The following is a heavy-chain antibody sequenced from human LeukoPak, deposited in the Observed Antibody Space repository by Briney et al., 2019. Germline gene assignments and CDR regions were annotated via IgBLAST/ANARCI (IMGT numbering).Heavy chain of an antibody. V-gene: IGHV1-69*04. CDR3: ARELEYYSNYFDDY. J-gene: IGHJ4*02. CDR2: IIPILGIA. D-gene: IGHD4-11*01. Sequence: SVKVSCKASGYTFTSYGISWVRQAPGQGLEWMGRIIPILGIANYAQKFQGRVTITADKSTSTAYMELSSLRSEDTAVYYCARELEYYSNYFDDYWGQGTLVTVSS. CDR1: GYTFTSYG.